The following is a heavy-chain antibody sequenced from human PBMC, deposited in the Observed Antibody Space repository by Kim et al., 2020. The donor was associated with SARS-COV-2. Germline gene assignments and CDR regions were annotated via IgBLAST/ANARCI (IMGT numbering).Heavy chain of an antibody. CDR3: ARGVKRHGSGPPMFDY. CDR1: GYTFTSYY. V-gene: IGHV1-46*01. CDR2: INPSGGST. Sequence: ASVKVSCKASGYTFTSYYMHWVRQAPGQGLEWMGIINPSGGSTSYAQKFQGRVTMTRDTSTSTVYMELSSLRSEDTAVYYCARGVKRHGSGPPMFDYWGQGTLVTVSS. D-gene: IGHD3-10*01. J-gene: IGHJ4*02.